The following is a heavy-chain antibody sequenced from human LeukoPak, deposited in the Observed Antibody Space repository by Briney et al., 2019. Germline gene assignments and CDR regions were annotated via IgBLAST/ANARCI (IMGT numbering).Heavy chain of an antibody. Sequence: SETLSLTCAVYGGSFSGYYWSWIRQPPGKGLEWIGSIYHSGSTYYNPSLKSRVTISVDTSRNQFSLNLSSVTAADTAVYYCARHYGPWGQGTLVAVSS. CDR3: ARHYGP. CDR2: IYHSGST. CDR1: GGSFSGYY. J-gene: IGHJ5*02. D-gene: IGHD3-16*01. V-gene: IGHV4-34*01.